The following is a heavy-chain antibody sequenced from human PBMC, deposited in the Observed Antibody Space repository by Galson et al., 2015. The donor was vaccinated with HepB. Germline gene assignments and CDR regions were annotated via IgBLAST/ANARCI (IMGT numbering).Heavy chain of an antibody. D-gene: IGHD3-10*01. V-gene: IGHV1-3*01. J-gene: IGHJ6*02. CDR3: ARGYYYGSGSYSPTSYYYYYGMDV. CDR1: GYTFTSYA. CDR2: INAGNGNT. Sequence: SVKVSCKASGYTFTSYAMHWVRQAPGQRLEWMGWINAGNGNTKYSQKFQGRVTITRDTSASTAYMELSSLRSEDTAVYYCARGYYYGSGSYSPTSYYYYYGMDVWGQGTTVTVSS.